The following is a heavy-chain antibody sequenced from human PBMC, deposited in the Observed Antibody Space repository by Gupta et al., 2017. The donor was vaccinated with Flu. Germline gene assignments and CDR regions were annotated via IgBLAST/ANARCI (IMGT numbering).Heavy chain of an antibody. V-gene: IGHV4-59*01. CDR3: ARFGRCGEGNCAGFDY. D-gene: IGHD4-23*01. Sequence: QVQLQESVPGLAKPSETMSLTCPVSGGTISTYYWSWLRQPQGQGLEWITYIHYTGISNYIPSLKSRGTVSVDTSKNQFSLKLSSVTAADTAVYFCARFGRCGEGNCAGFDYWGQGALVTVSS. CDR1: GGTISTYY. CDR2: IHYTGIS. J-gene: IGHJ4*02.